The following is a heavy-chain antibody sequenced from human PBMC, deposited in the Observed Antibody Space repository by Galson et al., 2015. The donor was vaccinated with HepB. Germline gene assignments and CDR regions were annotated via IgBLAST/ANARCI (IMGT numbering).Heavy chain of an antibody. J-gene: IGHJ4*02. V-gene: IGHV1-18*01. CDR3: ARDLYDFGDY. D-gene: IGHD3-3*01. CDR2: ISTYKGNT. CDR1: GYTFTDYG. Sequence: SVKVSCKASGYTFTDYGVSWIRQAPGQGLEWMGWISTYKGNTKYAEKFQGRVTMTADTSTGTACMELKSLTSDDTAVYYCARDLYDFGDYWGQGTRVIVSS.